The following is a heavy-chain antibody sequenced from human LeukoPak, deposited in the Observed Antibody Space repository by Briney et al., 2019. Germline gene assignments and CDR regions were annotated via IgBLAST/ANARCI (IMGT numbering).Heavy chain of an antibody. CDR2: ISAYNGNT. Sequence: GSSVKVSGKASGYTFTSYGISWVRQAPGQGLEWMGWISAYNGNTNYAQKLQGRVTMTTDTSTSTAYMELRSLRSDDTAVYYCARLMTVTSFFDYWGQGTLVTVSS. V-gene: IGHV1-18*01. CDR3: ARLMTVTSFFDY. D-gene: IGHD4-11*01. CDR1: GYTFTSYG. J-gene: IGHJ4*02.